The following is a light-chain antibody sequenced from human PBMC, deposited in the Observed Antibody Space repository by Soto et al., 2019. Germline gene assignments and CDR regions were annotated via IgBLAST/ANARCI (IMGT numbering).Light chain of an antibody. CDR3: QLYNNWPLT. Sequence: EIVLTQSPGTLSLSPGERATLSCRASQSVSSYYLAWYQQKPGQTPRLLIYAASSRATGIPDRFSGGGSGTEFTLTINSLQSEDFAVYYCQLYNNWPLTFGGGTKV. CDR2: AAS. J-gene: IGKJ4*01. CDR1: QSVSSYY. V-gene: IGKV3-20*01.